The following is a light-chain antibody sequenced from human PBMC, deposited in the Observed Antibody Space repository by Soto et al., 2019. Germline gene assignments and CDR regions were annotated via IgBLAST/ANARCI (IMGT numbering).Light chain of an antibody. CDR1: QGISSY. CDR2: AAS. CDR3: QQYYSYPPWT. J-gene: IGKJ1*01. V-gene: IGKV1-8*01. Sequence: AIRMTQSPSSFSASTGDRVTITCRASQGISSYLAWYQQKPGKAPKLLIYAASTLQSGVPSRFSGSGSGTDFTLTISCLQSEDFATYYCQQYYSYPPWTFGQGNKVEIK.